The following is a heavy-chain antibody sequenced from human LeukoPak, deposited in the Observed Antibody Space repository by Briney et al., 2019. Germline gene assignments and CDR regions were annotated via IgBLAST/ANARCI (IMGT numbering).Heavy chain of an antibody. CDR3: ARETESRPSLDAFDI. CDR2: IIPIFGTA. D-gene: IGHD1-14*01. J-gene: IGHJ3*02. CDR1: GGTFSSYA. Sequence: TVKVSCKASGGTFSSYAISWVRQAPGQGLEWMGGIIPIFGTANYAQKFQGRVTITADKSTSTAYMELSSLRSEDTAVYYCARETESRPSLDAFDIWGQGTMVTVSS. V-gene: IGHV1-69*06.